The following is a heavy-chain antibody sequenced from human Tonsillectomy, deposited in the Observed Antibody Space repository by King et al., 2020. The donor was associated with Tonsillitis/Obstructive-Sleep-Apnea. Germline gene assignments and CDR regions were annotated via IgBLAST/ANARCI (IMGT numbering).Heavy chain of an antibody. J-gene: IGHJ6*03. Sequence: QLQESGPGLVKPSQTLSLTCTVSNGSITSAGYYWRWIRHHPGKGLEWIGYISYSGSAYYSPSLKSRLTISVDTSKNQFSLNLRSVTAADTAVYYCASTTPPYYYYYMDVWGKGTTVTVSS. CDR3: ASTTPPYYYYYMDV. D-gene: IGHD1-1*01. CDR2: ISYSGSA. CDR1: NGSITSAGYY. V-gene: IGHV4-31*03.